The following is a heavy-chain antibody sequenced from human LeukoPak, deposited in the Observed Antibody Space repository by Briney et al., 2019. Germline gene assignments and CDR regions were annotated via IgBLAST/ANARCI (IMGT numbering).Heavy chain of an antibody. J-gene: IGHJ4*02. V-gene: IGHV3-21*01. CDR1: GFTFSTYS. D-gene: IGHD3-3*01. Sequence: PGGSLRLSCAASGFTFSTYSMNWVRQAPGKGLEWVSSISSNNRYIYYADSVKGRFTISKDSAKNSLYLQMNSLRVEDTAVYYCARMSGSRLPGYWGQGTLVTVSS. CDR3: ARMSGSRLPGY. CDR2: ISSNNRYI.